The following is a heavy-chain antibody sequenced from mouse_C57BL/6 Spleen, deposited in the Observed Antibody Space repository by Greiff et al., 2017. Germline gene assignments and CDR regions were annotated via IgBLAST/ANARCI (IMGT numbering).Heavy chain of an antibody. V-gene: IGHV1-55*01. D-gene: IGHD1-1*01. CDR3: TRDITTVVAGDY. CDR2: IYPGGGST. CDR1: GYTFTSYW. J-gene: IGHJ2*01. Sequence: QVQLQQPGAELVKPGASVKMSCKASGYTFTSYWITWVKQRPGQGLEWIGDIYPGGGSTNYNEKFKSKATLTVDTSSSTAYMQISSLTSEDSAVYCCTRDITTVVAGDYWGQGTTLTVSS.